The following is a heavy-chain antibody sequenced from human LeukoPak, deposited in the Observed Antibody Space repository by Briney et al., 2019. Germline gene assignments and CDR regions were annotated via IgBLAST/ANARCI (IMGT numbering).Heavy chain of an antibody. D-gene: IGHD6-13*01. CDR3: ARGYSSSWYYFDY. J-gene: IGHJ4*02. Sequence: SSETLSLTCTVSGGSISSYYWSWIRQPPGKGLEWIGYIYYRGSTNYNPSLKSRVTISVDTSKSQFSLKLSSVTAADTAVYYCARGYSSSWYYFDYWGQGTLVTVSS. CDR2: IYYRGST. CDR1: GGSISSYY. V-gene: IGHV4-59*08.